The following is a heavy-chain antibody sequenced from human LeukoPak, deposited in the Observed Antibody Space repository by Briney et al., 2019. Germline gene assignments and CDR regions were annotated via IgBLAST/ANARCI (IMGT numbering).Heavy chain of an antibody. V-gene: IGHV4-39*01. J-gene: IGHJ3*02. D-gene: IGHD3-3*01. CDR1: GGSISSSGYY. CDR2: IYYSGST. CDR3: ARRAYYDFWSGPQGAFDI. Sequence: SETLSLTCTVSGGSISSSGYYWGWIRQPPGKGLEWIGSIYYSGSTYYNPFLKSRVTISVDTSKNQFSLKLSSVTAADTAVYYCARRAYYDFWSGPQGAFDIWGQGTMVTVSS.